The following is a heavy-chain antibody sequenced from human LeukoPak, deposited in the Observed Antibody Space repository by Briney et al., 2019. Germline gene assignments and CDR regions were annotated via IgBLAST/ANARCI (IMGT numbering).Heavy chain of an antibody. CDR1: GYTFTSYY. CDR2: INPSGGST. V-gene: IGHV1-46*01. Sequence: ASVKVSCKASGYTFTSYYMYWVRQAPGQGLEWMGIINPSGGSTTYAQKFQGRVTMTRDTSTSTVYMELSSLRSEDTAVYYCAREVYDFWSGYYTGRWYFDLWGRGTLVTVSS. J-gene: IGHJ2*01. D-gene: IGHD3-3*01. CDR3: AREVYDFWSGYYTGRWYFDL.